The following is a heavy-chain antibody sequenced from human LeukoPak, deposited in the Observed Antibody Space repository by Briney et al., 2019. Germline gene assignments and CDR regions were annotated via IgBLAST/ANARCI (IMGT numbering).Heavy chain of an antibody. J-gene: IGHJ4*02. CDR1: GYTFTGYY. V-gene: IGHV1-2*02. CDR2: INPNSGGT. D-gene: IGHD1-26*01. Sequence: ASVKVSCKASGYTFTGYYMHWVRQAPGQGLEWMGWINPNSGGTNYAQKFQGRVTMTRDTSISTAYMELSRLRSDDTAVYYCARDPGYSGSYYARYYFDYWGQGTLVTVSS. CDR3: ARDPGYSGSYYARYYFDY.